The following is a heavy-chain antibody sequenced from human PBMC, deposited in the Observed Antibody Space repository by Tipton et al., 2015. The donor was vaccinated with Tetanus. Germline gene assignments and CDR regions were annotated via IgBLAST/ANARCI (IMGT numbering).Heavy chain of an antibody. D-gene: IGHD1-26*01. Sequence: QSGAEVKKPGASVKVSCKASGYTFTSYDIHWVRQATGQGLEWMGWMKPSIGNTGYAQKFQGRVNISRDMSTGEAYMELSSLRSEDTAVYYCAADPLGTYDAYAIWGQGTVVTVSS. CDR3: AADPLGTYDAYAI. CDR1: GYTFTSYD. CDR2: MKPSIGNT. J-gene: IGHJ3*02. V-gene: IGHV1-8*01.